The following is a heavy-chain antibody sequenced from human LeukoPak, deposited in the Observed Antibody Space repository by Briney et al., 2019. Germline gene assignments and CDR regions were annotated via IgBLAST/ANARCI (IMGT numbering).Heavy chain of an antibody. Sequence: PSETLSLTCTVSGGSISSNSYYWGWIRQPPGKGLEWIGSIFYGGSTYYNPSLKSRVTISVDTSKNQFSLKLRSVTAADTAVYYCARHLDRITIFEAGFQHWGQGTLVTVSS. V-gene: IGHV4-39*01. CDR3: ARHLDRITIFEAGFQH. J-gene: IGHJ1*01. CDR2: IFYGGST. D-gene: IGHD3-3*01. CDR1: GGSISSNSYY.